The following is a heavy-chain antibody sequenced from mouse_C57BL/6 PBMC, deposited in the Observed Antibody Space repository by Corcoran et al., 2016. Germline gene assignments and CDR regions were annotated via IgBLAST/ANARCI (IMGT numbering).Heavy chain of an antibody. CDR1: GYTFTTYG. V-gene: IGHV9-3*01. J-gene: IGHJ1*03. CDR2: INTYSGVP. D-gene: IGHD1-1*01. CDR3: ARGLTTVVAPYFDV. Sequence: QIQLVQSGPELKKPGETVKISCKASGYTFTTYGMSWVKQAPGKGLKWMGWINTYSGVPTYADDFKGRFAFSLETSASTAYLQINNLKNEDTATYFCARGLTTVVAPYFDVWGTGTTVTVSS.